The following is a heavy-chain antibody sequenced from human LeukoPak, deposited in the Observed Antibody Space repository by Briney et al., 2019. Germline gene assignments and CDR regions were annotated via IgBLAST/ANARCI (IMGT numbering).Heavy chain of an antibody. CDR2: ISPDIGGT. Sequence: ASVKVSCKASGYTFTDYYIHWVRQAPGQGLEWMGWISPDIGGTNYAQKFQGRVTMTRDTSISTAYMELSRLRSDDTAVYYCARASSFRVYMDVWGKGTTVTVSS. V-gene: IGHV1-2*02. CDR3: ARASSFRVYMDV. D-gene: IGHD6-13*01. CDR1: GYTFTDYY. J-gene: IGHJ6*03.